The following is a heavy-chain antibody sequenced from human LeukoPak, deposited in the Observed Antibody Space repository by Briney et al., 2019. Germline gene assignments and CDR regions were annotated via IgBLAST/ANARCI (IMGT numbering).Heavy chain of an antibody. CDR3: ARERSGSYLVFDY. Sequence: GGSLRLSCAASGFTFDDYAMHWVRQAPGKGLEWVSGISWNSGSIGYADAVKGRFTISRDNAKNSLYLQMNSLRAEDTAVYYCARERSGSYLVFDYWGQGTLVTVSS. J-gene: IGHJ4*02. V-gene: IGHV3-9*01. CDR2: ISWNSGSI. CDR1: GFTFDDYA. D-gene: IGHD1-26*01.